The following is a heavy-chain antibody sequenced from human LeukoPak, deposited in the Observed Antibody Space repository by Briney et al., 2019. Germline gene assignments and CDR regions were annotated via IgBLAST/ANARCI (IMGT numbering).Heavy chain of an antibody. V-gene: IGHV5-51*01. Sequence: GESLKISCKGSGYSFTSYWIGWVRQMPGKGLEWMAIIYPGDSAIRNSSSFQGQVTFSADKSISTAYLQWSSLKASDTAIYYCARHSVGGTYMFDLWGQGTLVTVSS. J-gene: IGHJ5*02. CDR2: IYPGDSAI. CDR3: ARHSVGGTYMFDL. D-gene: IGHD1-26*01. CDR1: GYSFTSYW.